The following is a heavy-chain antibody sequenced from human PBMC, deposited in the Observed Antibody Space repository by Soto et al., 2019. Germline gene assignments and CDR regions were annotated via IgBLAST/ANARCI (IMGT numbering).Heavy chain of an antibody. CDR2: IIPIFGTA. D-gene: IGHD6-13*01. CDR1: GGTFSSYA. CDR3: ARGRGIEAAGKGHWFDP. Sequence: ASVKVSCKASGGTFSSYAISWVRQAPGQGLEWMGGIIPIFGTANYAQKFQGRVTITADESTSTAYMELSSLRSEDTAVYYCARGRGIEAAGKGHWFDPWGQGTLVTVSS. J-gene: IGHJ5*02. V-gene: IGHV1-69*13.